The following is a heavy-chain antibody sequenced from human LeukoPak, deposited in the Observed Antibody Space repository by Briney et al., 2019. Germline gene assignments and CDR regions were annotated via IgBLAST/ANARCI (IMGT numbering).Heavy chain of an antibody. D-gene: IGHD3-10*01. CDR3: ARGPPRHCGSGSYIYFQH. J-gene: IGHJ1*01. CDR2: INHSGST. CDR1: GGSFSGYY. Sequence: SETLSLTCAVYGGSFSGYYWSWIRQPPGKGLEWIGEINHSGSTNYNPSLKSRVTISVDTSKNQFSLKLSSVTAADTAVYYCARGPPRHCGSGSYIYFQHWGQGTLVTVSS. V-gene: IGHV4-34*01.